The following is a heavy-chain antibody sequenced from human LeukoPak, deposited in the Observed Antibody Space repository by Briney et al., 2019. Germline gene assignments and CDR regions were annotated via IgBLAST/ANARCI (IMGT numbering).Heavy chain of an antibody. Sequence: SETLSLTCTVSGGSISSGGYYWSWLHQHRGKGLEWIGYIYYSGSTYYKPSLKSRVTISVDTSKNQFSLKLSSVTAADTAVYYCARGYCSGGSCYPGAFDYGMDVWGQGTTVTVSS. D-gene: IGHD2-15*01. CDR1: GGSISSGGYY. CDR3: ARGYCSGGSCYPGAFDYGMDV. V-gene: IGHV4-31*03. CDR2: IYYSGST. J-gene: IGHJ6*02.